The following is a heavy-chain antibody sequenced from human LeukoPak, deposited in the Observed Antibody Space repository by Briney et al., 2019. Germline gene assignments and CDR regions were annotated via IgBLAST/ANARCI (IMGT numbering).Heavy chain of an antibody. J-gene: IGHJ5*02. D-gene: IGHD6-13*01. CDR2: ISAYNGNT. CDR1: GYTFTSYY. CDR3: ARAPARVAAAVSWFDP. V-gene: IGHV1-18*04. Sequence: GASVKVSCKASGYTFTSYYMHWVRQAPGQGLEWMGWISAYNGNTNYAQKLQGRVTMTTDTSTSTAYMELRSLRSDDTAVYYCARAPARVAAAVSWFDPWGQGTLVTVSS.